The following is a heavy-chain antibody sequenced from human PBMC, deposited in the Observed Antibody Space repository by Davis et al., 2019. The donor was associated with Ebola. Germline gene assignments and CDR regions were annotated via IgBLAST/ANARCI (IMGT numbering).Heavy chain of an antibody. CDR2: INHSGST. D-gene: IGHD1/OR15-1a*01. V-gene: IGHV4-34*01. CDR3: ATELTGTNYYYYMDV. CDR1: GGSFSGYY. J-gene: IGHJ6*03. Sequence: PSETLSLTCAVYGGSFSGYYWSWIRQPPGKGLEWIGEINHSGSTNYNPSLKSRVTISVDTSKNQFSLKLSSVTAADTAVYYCATELTGTNYYYYMDVWGKGTTVTVSS.